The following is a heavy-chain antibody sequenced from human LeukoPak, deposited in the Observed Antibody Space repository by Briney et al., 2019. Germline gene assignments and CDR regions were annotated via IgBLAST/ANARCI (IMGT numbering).Heavy chain of an antibody. D-gene: IGHD1-26*01. Sequence: GGSLRLSCAASGFTFSDYNMNWVRQAPGKGLEWVSYITNGGSTIHHADSVKGRFTISRDNAKKTLYPQMNSPRAEDTAVYYCARSIGLTSGGVDVWGQGTTVTVSS. V-gene: IGHV3-11*01. CDR1: GFTFSDYN. CDR2: ITNGGSTI. CDR3: ARSIGLTSGGVDV. J-gene: IGHJ6*02.